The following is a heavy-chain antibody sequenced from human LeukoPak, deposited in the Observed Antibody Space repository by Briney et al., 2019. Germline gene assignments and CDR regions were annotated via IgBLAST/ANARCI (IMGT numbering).Heavy chain of an antibody. CDR3: ARGKYYVWGSYRQPPPDY. CDR2: INPSEGST. D-gene: IGHD3-16*02. Sequence: ASVKVSCKASGYSFTSYYMHWVRQAPGQGLEGMGIINPSEGSTSYAQKFQDRVTMTRDTSTSTVFMELSSLRSEDTAVYYCARGKYYVWGSYRQPPPDYWGQGTLVTVSS. J-gene: IGHJ4*02. V-gene: IGHV1-46*01. CDR1: GYSFTSYY.